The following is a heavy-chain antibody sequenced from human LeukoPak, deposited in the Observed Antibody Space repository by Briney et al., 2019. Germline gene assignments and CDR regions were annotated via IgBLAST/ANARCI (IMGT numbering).Heavy chain of an antibody. CDR3: AKYTPANYYGSGSIFDY. V-gene: IGHV3-21*04. D-gene: IGHD3-10*01. J-gene: IGHJ4*02. CDR1: GFTFSSYS. Sequence: PGGSLRLSCAASGFTFSSYSMNWVRQAPGKGLEWVSSISSSSSYIYYADSVKGRFTISRDNSKDTLYLQMSNLRAEDTAVYYCAKYTPANYYGSGSIFDYWGQGTLVTVSS. CDR2: ISSSSSYI.